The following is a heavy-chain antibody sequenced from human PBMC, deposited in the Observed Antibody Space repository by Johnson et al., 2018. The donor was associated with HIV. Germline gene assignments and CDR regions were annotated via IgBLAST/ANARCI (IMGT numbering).Heavy chain of an antibody. V-gene: IGHV3-30*02. CDR1: GFTFSSYG. D-gene: IGHD1-26*01. CDR3: ARDRGYSGSYFGAFDI. J-gene: IGHJ3*02. Sequence: QMMLVESGGGVVQPGGSLRLSCVASGFTFSSYGMHWVRQAPGKGLEWVAFIRYDGSNKYYADSVKGRFTISRDNSKNTLYLQMNSLRAEDTAVYYCARDRGYSGSYFGAFDIWGQGTMVTVSS. CDR2: IRYDGSNK.